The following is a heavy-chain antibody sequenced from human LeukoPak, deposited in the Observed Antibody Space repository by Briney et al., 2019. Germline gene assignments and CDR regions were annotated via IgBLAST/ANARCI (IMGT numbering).Heavy chain of an antibody. D-gene: IGHD3-10*01. V-gene: IGHV3-11*01. CDR3: ARDREAGTRTGDVFDI. CDR2: ISGNGGST. Sequence: GGSLRLSCADSGFTFSDYYMSWIRQAPGKGLEWVSYISGNGGSTHYADSVKGRFTISRDNAKNSLYLQMNSLRDEDTAVFYCARDREAGTRTGDVFDIWGQGTMVTVSS. CDR1: GFTFSDYY. J-gene: IGHJ3*02.